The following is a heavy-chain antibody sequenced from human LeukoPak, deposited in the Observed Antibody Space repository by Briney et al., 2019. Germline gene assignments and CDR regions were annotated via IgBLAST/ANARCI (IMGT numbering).Heavy chain of an antibody. CDR1: GGSISSSSYY. V-gene: IGHV4-61*01. CDR2: IYYSGST. J-gene: IGHJ4*02. Sequence: SETLSLTCTVSGGSISSSSYYWSWIRQPPGKGLEWIGYIYYSGSTNYNPSLKSRVTISINTSKNQFSLKLSSVTAADTAVYYCARLGESGWFGESPFDYWGQGTLVTVSS. D-gene: IGHD3-10*01. CDR3: ARLGESGWFGESPFDY.